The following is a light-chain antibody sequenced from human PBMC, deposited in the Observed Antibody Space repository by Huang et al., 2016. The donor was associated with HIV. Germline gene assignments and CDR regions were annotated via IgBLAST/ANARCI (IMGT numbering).Light chain of an antibody. CDR3: QQSYSFPRT. J-gene: IGKJ2*01. V-gene: IGKV1-39*01. CDR1: QSISAY. CDR2: ATS. Sequence: DIQMTQSPSSLYASVGDRVTISCRASQSISAYLNWYQHRPWRAPKLLIYATSDLQGGVPSRFSGSRSGTQFTLTISSLQPEDFATYYCQQSYSFPRTFGQGTKLDIK.